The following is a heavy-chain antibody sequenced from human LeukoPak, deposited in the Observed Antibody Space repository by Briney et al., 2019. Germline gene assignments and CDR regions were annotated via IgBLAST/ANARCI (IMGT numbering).Heavy chain of an antibody. CDR1: GFTFSSYA. CDR2: ISGSGGST. Sequence: GGSLRLSCAASGFTFSSYAMSWVRQAPGKGLEWVSAISGSGGSTYYADSVKGRFTISRDNSKNTLYLQMNSLRAEDTAVYYCARDSSDYGGKGVDYWGQGTLVTVSS. CDR3: ARDSSDYGGKGVDY. D-gene: IGHD4-23*01. J-gene: IGHJ4*02. V-gene: IGHV3-23*01.